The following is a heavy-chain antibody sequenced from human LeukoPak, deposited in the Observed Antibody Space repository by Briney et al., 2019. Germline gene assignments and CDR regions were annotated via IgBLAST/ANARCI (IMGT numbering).Heavy chain of an antibody. CDR1: GGSISSDDYY. Sequence: PSQTLSLTCTVSGGSISSDDYYWSWIRQPPGRGLEWIGYTYYSGSTYYNPSLKSRVTISVDTSKNQFSPKLSSVTAADTAVYYCARPYYYDSRIDPWGQGTRVTVSS. J-gene: IGHJ5*02. D-gene: IGHD3-22*01. CDR2: TYYSGST. CDR3: ARPYYYDSRIDP. V-gene: IGHV4-30-4*01.